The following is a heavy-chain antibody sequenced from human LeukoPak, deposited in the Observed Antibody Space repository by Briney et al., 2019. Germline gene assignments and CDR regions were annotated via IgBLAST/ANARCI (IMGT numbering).Heavy chain of an antibody. Sequence: ETLSLTCTVSGGSISSGGYYWSWIRQHPGKGLEWVSVIYSGGSTYYADSVKGRFTISRDNSKNTLYLQMNSLRAEDTAVYYCAKTAYSYGSGDYFDYWGQGTLVTVSS. CDR2: IYSGGST. J-gene: IGHJ4*02. CDR1: GGSISSGGYY. D-gene: IGHD5-18*01. V-gene: IGHV3-53*01. CDR3: AKTAYSYGSGDYFDY.